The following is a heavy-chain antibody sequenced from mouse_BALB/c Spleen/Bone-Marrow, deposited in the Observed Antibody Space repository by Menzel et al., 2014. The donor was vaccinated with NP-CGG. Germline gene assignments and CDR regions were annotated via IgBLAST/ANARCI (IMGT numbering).Heavy chain of an antibody. CDR1: GYAFSSYW. CDR3: ARRGYYYGSSYVDY. V-gene: IGHV1-80*01. D-gene: IGHD1-1*01. Sequence: QVQLKDSGAEPVRPGSSVKISCKASGYAFSSYWMNWVKQRPGQGLEWIGQIYPGDGDTNYNGKFKGKATLTADKSSSTAYMQLSSLTSGDSAVYFCARRGYYYGSSYVDYWGQGTTLTVSS. CDR2: IYPGDGDT. J-gene: IGHJ2*01.